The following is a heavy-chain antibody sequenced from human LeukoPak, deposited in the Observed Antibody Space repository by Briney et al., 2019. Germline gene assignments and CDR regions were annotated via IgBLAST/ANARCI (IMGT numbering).Heavy chain of an antibody. V-gene: IGHV3-48*02. Sequence: QSGGSLRLSCAASGSTFSSYSMNWVRQAPGKGPEWVSYISSSTGTRYYADSVKGRFTISRDNAKNSLYLQMNSLRDEDTAVYYCARDRGEAFDYWGQGTLVTVSS. D-gene: IGHD3-16*01. CDR3: ARDRGEAFDY. CDR1: GSTFSSYS. CDR2: ISSSTGTR. J-gene: IGHJ4*02.